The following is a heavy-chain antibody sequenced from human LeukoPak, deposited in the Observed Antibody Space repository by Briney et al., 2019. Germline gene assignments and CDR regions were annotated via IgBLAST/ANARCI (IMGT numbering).Heavy chain of an antibody. D-gene: IGHD3-22*01. Sequence: ASVTVSFTASGYTFTVYYMHWVRQAPGQGLEWMGWINPNSGGTYYAQKFQGRVSMTRDTSISTAYMELSSLRSDDTAVYYCYYRVSSGYLTWGQGTLVAVSS. CDR1: GYTFTVYY. V-gene: IGHV1-2*02. CDR3: YYRVSSGYLT. CDR2: INPNSGGT. J-gene: IGHJ4*02.